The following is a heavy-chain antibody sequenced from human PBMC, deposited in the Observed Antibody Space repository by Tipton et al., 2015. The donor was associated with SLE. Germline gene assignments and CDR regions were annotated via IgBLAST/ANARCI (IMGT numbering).Heavy chain of an antibody. CDR2: IYYSGST. CDR1: GGSISSHY. V-gene: IGHV4-59*11. CDR3: ARDNYYGSGSSSRWFDP. Sequence: TLSLTCTVSGGSISSHYWSWIRQPPGKGLEWIGYIYYSGSTNYNPSLKSRVTISVDTSKNQFSLKLRSVTAADTAVYYCARDNYYGSGSSSRWFDPWGQGTLVTVSS. J-gene: IGHJ5*02. D-gene: IGHD3-10*01.